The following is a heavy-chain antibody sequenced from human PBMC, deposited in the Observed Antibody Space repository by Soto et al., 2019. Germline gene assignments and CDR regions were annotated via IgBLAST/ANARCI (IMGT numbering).Heavy chain of an antibody. D-gene: IGHD3-9*01. V-gene: IGHV3-30*18. CDR3: AKDGLTGGMDV. Sequence: QVQLVESGGGVVQPGRSLRLSCAASGFTFSSYGMHWVRQAPGKGLEWVAVISYDGSNKYYADSVKGRFTISRDNSKNTLNQQMNRLRAEDTAVYYCAKDGLTGGMDVWGQGTTVTVSS. CDR2: ISYDGSNK. CDR1: GFTFSSYG. J-gene: IGHJ6*02.